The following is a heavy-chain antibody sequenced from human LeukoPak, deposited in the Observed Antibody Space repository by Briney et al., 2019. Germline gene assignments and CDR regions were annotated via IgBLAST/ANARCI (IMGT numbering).Heavy chain of an antibody. Sequence: ASVKVSCKASGYTFTSFGINWVRQAPGQGLEWMGWISANNGNTKYGQKLQGRVTMTTDTSTSTAYMELRSLRSDDTAVYYCARDSNVAYSSGWYPGYWGQGTLVTVSS. D-gene: IGHD6-19*01. CDR1: GYTFTSFG. CDR2: ISANNGNT. CDR3: ARDSNVAYSSGWYPGY. V-gene: IGHV1-18*01. J-gene: IGHJ4*02.